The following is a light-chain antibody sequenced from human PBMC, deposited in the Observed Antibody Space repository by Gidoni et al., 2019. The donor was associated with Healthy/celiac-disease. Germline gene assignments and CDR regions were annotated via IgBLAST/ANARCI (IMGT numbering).Light chain of an antibody. V-gene: IGKV1-33*01. CDR2: DAS. CDR1: QDISNY. CDR3: QQYDNRPPYT. Sequence: DIQMTHSPSSLSASVGERVTITCQASQDISNYLNWYQQKPGKAPKLLIYDASNLETGVPSRFSGSGSGTDFTFTISSLQPEDIVTYYCQQYDNRPPYTFGQGTKLEIK. J-gene: IGKJ2*01.